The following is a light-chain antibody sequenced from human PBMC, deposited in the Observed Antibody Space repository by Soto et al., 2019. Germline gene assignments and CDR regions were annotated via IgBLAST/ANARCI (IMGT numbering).Light chain of an antibody. CDR3: CSYAGDSTWV. J-gene: IGLJ3*02. CDR2: EGT. V-gene: IGLV2-23*01. Sequence: QSALAQPASVSGSPGQSITISCTGSSSDVGSYKFVSWFQQNPGKAPKLIIYEGTKRPPGVSDRFSGSKSGYTASLTISGLQAEDEADYYCCSYAGDSTWVFGGGTKLTVL. CDR1: SSDVGSYKF.